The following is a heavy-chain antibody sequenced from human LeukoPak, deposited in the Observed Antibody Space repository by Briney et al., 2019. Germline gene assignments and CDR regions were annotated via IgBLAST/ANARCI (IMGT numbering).Heavy chain of an antibody. Sequence: ASVKVSCKASGYTFTSYGISWVRQAPGQGLEWMGWISAYNGNTNYAQKLQGRVTMTTDTSTSTAYMELRSLRSDDTAVYYCARDSRSDYYDSSGYSHYFDYWDQGTPVTVSS. D-gene: IGHD3-22*01. CDR1: GYTFTSYG. CDR2: ISAYNGNT. CDR3: ARDSRSDYYDSSGYSHYFDY. V-gene: IGHV1-18*01. J-gene: IGHJ4*02.